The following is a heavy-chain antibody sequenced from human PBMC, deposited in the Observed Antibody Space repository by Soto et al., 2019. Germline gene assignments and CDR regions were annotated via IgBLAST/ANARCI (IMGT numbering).Heavy chain of an antibody. Sequence: QITLKESGPTLVKPTQTLTLTCTFSGFSPSTGGVGVGWIRQPPGKALEWLALIYWDDDKLYSPSLKSRLTINKDTSKTQVVLTMTNMDPVDTATYYCTRRQTTTLDYWGQGTLVTVSS. CDR2: IYWDDDK. J-gene: IGHJ4*02. CDR3: TRRQTTTLDY. CDR1: GFSPSTGGVG. V-gene: IGHV2-5*02. D-gene: IGHD4-4*01.